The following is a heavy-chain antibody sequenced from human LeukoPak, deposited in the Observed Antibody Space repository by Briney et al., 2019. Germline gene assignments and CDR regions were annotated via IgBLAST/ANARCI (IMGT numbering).Heavy chain of an antibody. CDR3: ARDAQRGLDYSNSLQY. CDR2: IWSDGTNR. CDR1: GFIFSHYG. D-gene: IGHD4-11*01. Sequence: GTSLRLSCAASGFIFSHYGMHWVRQAPGKGLEWVAVIWSDGTNRYYADSVKGRFSINRDDSQKRVFLQMDSLRAEDTAVYYCARDAQRGLDYSNSLQYWGQGALVTVSS. V-gene: IGHV3-33*01. J-gene: IGHJ4*02.